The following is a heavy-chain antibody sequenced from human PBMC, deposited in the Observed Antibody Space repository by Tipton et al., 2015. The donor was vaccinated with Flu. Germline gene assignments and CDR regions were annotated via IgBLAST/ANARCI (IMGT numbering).Heavy chain of an antibody. V-gene: IGHV4-59*08. CDR1: GGSISSYY. D-gene: IGHD6-13*01. CDR2: IYYSGST. J-gene: IGHJ6*02. Sequence: TLSLTCTVSGGSISSYYWSWIRQPPGKGLEWIGYIYYSGSTNYNPSLKSRVTISVDTSKNQFYLKLSSVTAADTAVCYCARDSAAHYGMDVWGQGTTVTVS. CDR3: ARDSAAHYGMDV.